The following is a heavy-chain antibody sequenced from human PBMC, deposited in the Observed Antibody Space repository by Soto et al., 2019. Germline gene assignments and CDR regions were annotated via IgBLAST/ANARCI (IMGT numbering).Heavy chain of an antibody. Sequence: GGSLRLSCAASGFTFSSYGMHWVRQAPGKGLEWVAVISYDGSNKYYADSVKGRFTISRDNSKNTLYLQMNSLRAEDTAVYYCAKDGISGYDYYYYGMDVWGQGTTVTVSS. CDR2: ISYDGSNK. V-gene: IGHV3-30*18. D-gene: IGHD5-12*01. J-gene: IGHJ6*02. CDR1: GFTFSSYG. CDR3: AKDGISGYDYYYYGMDV.